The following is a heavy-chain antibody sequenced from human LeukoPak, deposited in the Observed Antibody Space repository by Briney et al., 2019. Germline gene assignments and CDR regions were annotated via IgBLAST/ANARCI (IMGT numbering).Heavy chain of an antibody. CDR2: ISGSGGST. CDR3: AKVGSVVVVAAPDY. D-gene: IGHD2-15*01. CDR1: GFTFSSYA. Sequence: EPGGSLRLSCAASGFTFSSYAMSWVRQAPGKGLEWVSAISGSGGSTYYADSVKGRFTISRDNSKNTLYLQLNSLRAEDTAVYYCAKVGSVVVVAAPDYWGQGTLVTVSS. V-gene: IGHV3-23*01. J-gene: IGHJ4*02.